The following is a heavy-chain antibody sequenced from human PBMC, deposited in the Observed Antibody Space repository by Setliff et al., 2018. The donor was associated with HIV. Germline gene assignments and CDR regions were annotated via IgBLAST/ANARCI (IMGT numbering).Heavy chain of an antibody. D-gene: IGHD4-17*01. CDR3: ATLDPNYGDYVNY. J-gene: IGHJ4*02. CDR2: VYPGDSDT. Sequence: GESLKISCKGSGYSFNSYWIGWVRQMPGRGLEWMGIVYPGDSDTRYSPSFQGQVTISADKSISTAYLHWSTLKASDTAMYYCATLDPNYGDYVNYWGQGTLVTVSS. V-gene: IGHV5-51*01. CDR1: GYSFNSYW.